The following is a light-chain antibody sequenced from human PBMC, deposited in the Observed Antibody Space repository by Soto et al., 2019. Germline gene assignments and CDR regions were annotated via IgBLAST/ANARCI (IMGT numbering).Light chain of an antibody. CDR2: KAS. J-gene: IGKJ1*01. V-gene: IGKV1-5*03. CDR3: KHYNSYSEA. CDR1: QTISSW. Sequence: DIQMTLSTSALSASVGDRVTITCRASQTISSWLAWYQQKPGKAHKLLIYKASTLKSGVQSRFSGSGSGTEFTLTIRSLQPDDFATYYCKHYNSYSEAFGQGTKVDIK.